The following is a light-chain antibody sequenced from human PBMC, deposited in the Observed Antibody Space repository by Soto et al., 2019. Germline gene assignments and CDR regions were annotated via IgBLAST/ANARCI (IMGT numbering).Light chain of an antibody. CDR2: AAA. CDR1: QTVSITS. J-gene: IGKJ1*01. Sequence: EVVRTQSPATLSVSPGEGATLSCRASQTVSITSLTWYQQKPGQAPRLLIYAAATRATGIPDRFSGSGSGTDFTLTISRLEPEDFAVYCCQQYGSSPWTFGQGTKVDIK. V-gene: IGKV3-20*01. CDR3: QQYGSSPWT.